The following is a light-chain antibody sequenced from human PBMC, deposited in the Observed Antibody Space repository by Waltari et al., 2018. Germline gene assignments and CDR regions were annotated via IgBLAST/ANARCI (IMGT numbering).Light chain of an antibody. J-gene: IGLJ2*01. CDR1: SSNIGAGYD. Sequence: QSMLTQPPSVSGAPGQRVTISCTGSSSNIGAGYDVHWYQQLPRTAPKLLIYGSTNRPAGVPDRFSASKSGTSASLAITGLQAEDEADYYCQSYDSSPSGVVFGGGTRLTVL. CDR2: GST. V-gene: IGLV1-40*01. CDR3: QSYDSSPSGVV.